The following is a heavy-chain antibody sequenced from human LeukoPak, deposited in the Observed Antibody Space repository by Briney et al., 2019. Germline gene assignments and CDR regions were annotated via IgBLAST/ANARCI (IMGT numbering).Heavy chain of an antibody. V-gene: IGHV3-21*04. Sequence: PGGSLRLSCAASGFTFSSYSMNWVRQAPGKGLEWVSSISSSSSYIYYADSVKGRFTISRDNSKNTLYLQMNSLGAEDTAVYYCAKVDSSGWYGAFDIWGQGTMVTVSS. CDR3: AKVDSSGWYGAFDI. D-gene: IGHD6-19*01. CDR2: ISSSSSYI. CDR1: GFTFSSYS. J-gene: IGHJ3*02.